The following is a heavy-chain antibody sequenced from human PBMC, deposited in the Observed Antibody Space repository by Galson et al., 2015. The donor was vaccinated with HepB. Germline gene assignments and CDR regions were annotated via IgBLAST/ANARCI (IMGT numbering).Heavy chain of an antibody. Sequence: TCTVSGGSISSSSCYWGWIRQPPGKGLEWIGSIYYSGSTYYNPSLKSRVTISVDTSKNQFSLKLSSVTAADTAVYYCARHLYYYGSGSRFDYWGQGTLVTVSS. V-gene: IGHV4-39*01. CDR1: GGSISSSSCY. CDR3: ARHLYYYGSGSRFDY. D-gene: IGHD3-10*01. J-gene: IGHJ4*02. CDR2: IYYSGST.